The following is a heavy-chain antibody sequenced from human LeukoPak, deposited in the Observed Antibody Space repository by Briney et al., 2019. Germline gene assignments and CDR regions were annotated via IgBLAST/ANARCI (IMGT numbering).Heavy chain of an antibody. J-gene: IGHJ4*02. D-gene: IGHD4-23*01. Sequence: ASVKVSCKASGGTFSSYAINWVRQAPGQGLEWMGWISAYNGNTNYAQKLQGRVTMTTDTSTSTAYMELRSLRSDDTAVYYCARDRYGGNSALGYWGQGTLVTVSS. CDR1: GGTFSSYA. CDR2: ISAYNGNT. V-gene: IGHV1-18*01. CDR3: ARDRYGGNSALGY.